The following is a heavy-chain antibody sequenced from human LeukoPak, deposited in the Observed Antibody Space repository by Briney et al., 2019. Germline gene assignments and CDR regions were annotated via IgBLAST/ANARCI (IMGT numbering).Heavy chain of an antibody. CDR3: ARVVRGQLTYYFDY. Sequence: PGGSLRLSCAASGFTFSSYSMKWVRQAPGKGLEWVSSISTSSSYIYYADSVKGRFTIFRDNAKNSLYLQMNSLRAEDTAVYYCARVVRGQLTYYFDYWGQGTLVTVSS. V-gene: IGHV3-21*01. D-gene: IGHD6-6*01. J-gene: IGHJ4*02. CDR1: GFTFSSYS. CDR2: ISTSSSYI.